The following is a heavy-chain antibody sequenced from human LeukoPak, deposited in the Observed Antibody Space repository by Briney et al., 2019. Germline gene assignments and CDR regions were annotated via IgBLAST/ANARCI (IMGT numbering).Heavy chain of an antibody. V-gene: IGHV1-18*01. CDR1: GYTFTSYG. D-gene: IGHD6-6*01. CDR2: ISAYNGNT. CDR3: ARALFAARSPDYYYYMDV. Sequence: GASVKVSCKASGYTFTSYGISWVRQAPGQGLEWMGWISAYNGNTNYAQKLQGRVTMTTDTSTSTAYMELRSLRSDDTAVYYCARALFAARSPDYYYYMDVWGKGTTVTVSS. J-gene: IGHJ6*03.